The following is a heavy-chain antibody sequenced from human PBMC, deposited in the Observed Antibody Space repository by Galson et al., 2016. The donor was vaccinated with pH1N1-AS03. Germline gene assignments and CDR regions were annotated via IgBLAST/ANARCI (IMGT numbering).Heavy chain of an antibody. CDR2: MRYDGSNT. V-gene: IGHV3-30*02. Sequence: SLRLACAASGFTVSIYGMHWVRQDPGEGLEWVAFMRYDGSNTYYADSVKGRLTISRDNSKNTLYLQLYSLRAEDPAVYYCAKDGGKLERRDFDYCGQGTLVTVSS. J-gene: IGHJ4*02. CDR3: AKDGGKLERRDFDY. CDR1: GFTVSIYG. D-gene: IGHD1-1*01.